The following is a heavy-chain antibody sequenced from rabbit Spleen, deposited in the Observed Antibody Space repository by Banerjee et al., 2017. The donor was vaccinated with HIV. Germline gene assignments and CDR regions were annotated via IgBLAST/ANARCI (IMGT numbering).Heavy chain of an antibody. Sequence: QLKETGGGLVQPGGSLTLSCKASGFDFSTYYMSWVRQAPGKGLEWIGTIEPIFGNTYYANWVNGRFTISSHNAQNTLYLQLSSLTAADTATYFCVRGASSSGYYSLWGPGTLVTVS. CDR3: VRGASSSGYYSL. CDR1: GFDFSTYY. CDR2: IEPIFGNT. V-gene: IGHV1S7*01. J-gene: IGHJ4*01. D-gene: IGHD1-1*01.